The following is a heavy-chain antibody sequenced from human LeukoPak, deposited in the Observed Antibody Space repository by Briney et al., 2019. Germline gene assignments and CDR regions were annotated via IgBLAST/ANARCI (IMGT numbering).Heavy chain of an antibody. CDR1: GFTFSSYG. D-gene: IGHD3-3*01. J-gene: IGHJ4*02. CDR2: IWYDGSNK. Sequence: GGSLRLSCAASGFTFSSYGMHWVRQAPGKGLEWVAVIWYDGSNKYYADSVKGRFTISRDNSKNTLYLQMNSLRAEDTAVYYCARGPRYYDFWSGYSNIDYWGQGTLVTVSS. CDR3: ARGPRYYDFWSGYSNIDY. V-gene: IGHV3-33*01.